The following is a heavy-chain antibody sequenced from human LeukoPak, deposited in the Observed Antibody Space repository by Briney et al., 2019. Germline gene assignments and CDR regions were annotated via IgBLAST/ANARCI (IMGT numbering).Heavy chain of an antibody. D-gene: IGHD5-12*01. Sequence: SETLSLTCAIYGGSFSGYYWSWIRQPPGKGLEWIGEINHSGSTNYNPSLKSRVTISVDTSKNQFSLKLSSVTAADTAVYYCARGGQWLRPFDYWGQGTPVTVSS. CDR1: GGSFSGYY. CDR2: INHSGST. J-gene: IGHJ4*02. CDR3: ARGGQWLRPFDY. V-gene: IGHV4-34*01.